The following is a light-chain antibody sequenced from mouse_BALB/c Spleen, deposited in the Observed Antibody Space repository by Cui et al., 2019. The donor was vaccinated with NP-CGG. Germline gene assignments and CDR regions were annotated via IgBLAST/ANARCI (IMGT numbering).Light chain of an antibody. V-gene: IGLV1*01. J-gene: IGLJ1*01. CDR3: ALWYSNHWV. CDR2: GTN. Sequence: QAVVTQESTTSPGETVTLTCRSSTGAVTTSNYANWVQEKPDHLFTGLIGGTNNRAPGVPARFSGSLIGDKAALTITGAQTEDEAIYFCALWYSNHWVFGGGTKLTVL. CDR1: TGAVTTSNY.